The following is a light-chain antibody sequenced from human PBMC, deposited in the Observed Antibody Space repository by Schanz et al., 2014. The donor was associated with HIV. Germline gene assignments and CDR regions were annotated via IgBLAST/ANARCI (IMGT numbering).Light chain of an antibody. Sequence: DIQMTQSPSTLSASVGDRVTITCRASQTIYSWLAWYQQKAGKAPKLLIYEASNLEGGVPSRFSGTGSGTEFTLTISGLQPDDFGTYYCQQSNTYPLTFGGGTKVEIK. CDR2: EAS. J-gene: IGKJ4*01. CDR3: QQSNTYPLT. V-gene: IGKV1-5*01. CDR1: QTIYSW.